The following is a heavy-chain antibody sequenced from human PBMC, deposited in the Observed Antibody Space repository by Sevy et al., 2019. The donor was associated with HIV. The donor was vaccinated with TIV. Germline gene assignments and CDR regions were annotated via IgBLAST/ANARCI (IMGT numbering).Heavy chain of an antibody. CDR3: ARANAYLTSDAFDL. V-gene: IGHV4-31*03. D-gene: IGHD1-26*01. CDR2: ISYSGRT. J-gene: IGHJ3*01. CDR1: GGSISSLNYY. Sequence: SETLSLTCTVSGGSISSLNYYWSWIRQHPGKGLEWIGYISYSGRTSHNPSLKSRLTISLDTSKNQFSLRLSSVTAADTALFYCARANAYLTSDAFDLWGQGTMVTVSS.